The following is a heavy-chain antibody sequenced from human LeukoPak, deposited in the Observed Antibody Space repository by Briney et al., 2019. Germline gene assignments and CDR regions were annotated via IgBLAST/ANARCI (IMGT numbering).Heavy chain of an antibody. CDR1: VYSFTSYW. V-gene: IGHV5-51*01. J-gene: IGHJ3*02. CDR3: ATALYYYDSSGYYLDAFDI. Sequence: GESLKISCKGSVYSFTSYWIGWVRQMPGKGLEWMGIIYPGDSDTRYSPSFQGQVTISADKSISTAYLQWSSLKASDTAMYYCATALYYYDSSGYYLDAFDIWGQGTMVTVSS. D-gene: IGHD3-22*01. CDR2: IYPGDSDT.